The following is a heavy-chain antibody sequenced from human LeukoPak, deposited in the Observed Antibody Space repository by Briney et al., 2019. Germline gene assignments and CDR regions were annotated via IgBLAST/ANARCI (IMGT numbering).Heavy chain of an antibody. CDR1: GFTFSIYS. V-gene: IGHV3-48*04. J-gene: IGHJ4*02. D-gene: IGHD3-3*01. Sequence: GGSLRLSCAASGFTFSIYSMSWVRQAPGKGLEWVSYISGSTITIHYADSVKGRFTISRDNAKNSLYPQMNSLRAEDTAVYYCATDRGWRTSGYYLYYFEYWGQGTLVTYSS. CDR2: ISGSTITI. CDR3: ATDRGWRTSGYYLYYFEY.